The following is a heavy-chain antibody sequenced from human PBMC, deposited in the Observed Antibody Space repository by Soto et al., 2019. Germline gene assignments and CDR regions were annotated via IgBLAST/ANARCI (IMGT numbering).Heavy chain of an antibody. CDR2: ISCCGGTA. Sequence: EVQLLESGGGLVRPGESLRLSCAASGFKFNKYAKSWVRQAPGEGLEWVSGISCCGGTASYADSVKGRFTIARDDSKNTLYLHMNSLRVEDTAEYYCAKADGEQWLLPHLENWGRGTLVTVS. CDR1: GFKFNKYA. D-gene: IGHD6-19*01. V-gene: IGHV3-23*01. CDR3: AKADGEQWLLPHLEN. J-gene: IGHJ4*02.